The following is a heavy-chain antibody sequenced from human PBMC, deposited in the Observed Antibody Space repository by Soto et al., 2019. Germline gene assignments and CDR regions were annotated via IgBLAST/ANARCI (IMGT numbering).Heavy chain of an antibody. CDR1: GGSISSGGSS. Sequence: PSETLSLTCAVSGGSISSGGSSWSWIRQPPGKGLEWIGEINHSGSTNYNPSLKSRVTISVDTSKNQFSLKLSSVTAADTAVYYCAREAWLSWFDPWGQGTLVTVSS. V-gene: IGHV4-34*01. J-gene: IGHJ5*02. CDR3: AREAWLSWFDP. CDR2: INHSGST. D-gene: IGHD3-10*01.